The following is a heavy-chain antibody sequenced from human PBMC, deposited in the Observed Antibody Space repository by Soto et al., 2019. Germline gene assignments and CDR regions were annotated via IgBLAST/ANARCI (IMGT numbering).Heavy chain of an antibody. CDR1: GFTVSSNY. V-gene: IGHV3-23*01. CDR2: ISYGGGTT. CDR3: AKNPGYYYDSTGYHFDY. Sequence: GGSLRLSCAASGFTVSSNYMSWVRQAPGKGLEWVSAISYGGGTTYYADSVKGRFTISRDNSKNTLYLQMNSLRAEDTAVYYCAKNPGYYYDSTGYHFDYWGQGTLVTVS. D-gene: IGHD3-22*01. J-gene: IGHJ4*02.